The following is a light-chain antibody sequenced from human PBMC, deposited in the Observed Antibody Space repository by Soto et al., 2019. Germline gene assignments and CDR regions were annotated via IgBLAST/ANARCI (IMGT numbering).Light chain of an antibody. CDR1: QSVDSS. Sequence: EIVMTQSPAILSLSSGERATLSCRASQSVDSSLALYQQTPGQAPRLLIHGASTRAPGVPARFSGSGSGTEFTLTISSLQSEDFAVYYCQQYYKWPRTFGQGTKVDIK. V-gene: IGKV3-15*01. J-gene: IGKJ1*01. CDR2: GAS. CDR3: QQYYKWPRT.